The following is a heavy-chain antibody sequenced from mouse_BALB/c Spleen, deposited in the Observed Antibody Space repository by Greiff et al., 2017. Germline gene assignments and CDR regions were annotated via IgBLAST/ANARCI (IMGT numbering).Heavy chain of an antibody. CDR1: GFTFSSYT. CDR2: ISNGGGST. V-gene: IGHV5-12-2*01. J-gene: IGHJ4*01. D-gene: IGHD1-1*01. Sequence: EVQVVESGGGLVQPGGSLKLSCAASGFTFSSYTMSWVRQTPEKRLEWVAYISNGGGSTYYPDTVKGRFTISRDNAKNTLYLQMSSLKSEDTAMYYCARGLRGMDYWGQGTSVTVSS. CDR3: ARGLRGMDY.